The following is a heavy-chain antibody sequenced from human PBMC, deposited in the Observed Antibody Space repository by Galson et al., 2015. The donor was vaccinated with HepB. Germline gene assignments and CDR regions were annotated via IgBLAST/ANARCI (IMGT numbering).Heavy chain of an antibody. CDR2: IYYSGST. D-gene: IGHD5-18*01. J-gene: IGHJ5*02. Sequence: ETLSLTCTVSGGSISSYYWSWIRQPPGKGLEWIGYIYYSGSTNYNPSLKSRVTISVDTSKNQFSLKLSSVTAADTAVYYCARDRRGYSYGYFSWFDPWGQGTLVTVSS. CDR1: GGSISSYY. V-gene: IGHV4-59*01. CDR3: ARDRRGYSYGYFSWFDP.